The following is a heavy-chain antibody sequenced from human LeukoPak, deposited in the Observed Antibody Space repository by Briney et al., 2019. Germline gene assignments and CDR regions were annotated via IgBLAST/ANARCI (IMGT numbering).Heavy chain of an antibody. Sequence: SGPTLVKPTQTLTLTCTFSGFSLSTRGVGVGWIRQPPGKALEWLALIYWNDDKRYSPSLKSRLTITKDTSKNQVVLTMTNMDPVDTATYYCARLTTVVTSRYFDYWGQGTLVTVSS. CDR2: IYWNDDK. D-gene: IGHD4-17*01. J-gene: IGHJ4*02. CDR1: GFSLSTRGVG. V-gene: IGHV2-5*01. CDR3: ARLTTVVTSRYFDY.